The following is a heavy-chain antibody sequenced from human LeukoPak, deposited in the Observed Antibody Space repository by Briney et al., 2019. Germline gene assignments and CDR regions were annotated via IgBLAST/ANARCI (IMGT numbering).Heavy chain of an antibody. D-gene: IGHD2-8*01. CDR2: IYYSGST. J-gene: IGHJ6*03. CDR1: GGSISSYY. Sequence: SETLSLTCTVSGGSISSYYWSWIRQPPGKGLDWIGYIYYSGSTNYNPSLKSRVTISVDTSKNQFSLKLSSVTAADTAVYYCARGTSYYYYYMDVWGKGTTVTVSS. V-gene: IGHV4-59*01. CDR3: ARGTSYYYYYMDV.